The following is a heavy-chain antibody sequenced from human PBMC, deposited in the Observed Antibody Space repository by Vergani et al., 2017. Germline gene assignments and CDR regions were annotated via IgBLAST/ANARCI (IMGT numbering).Heavy chain of an antibody. D-gene: IGHD1-1*01. V-gene: IGHV3-30*03. J-gene: IGHJ1*01. CDR3: ATKSCGTPGCQIGYFRE. CDR1: GFTSSYYG. Sequence: QVHLVESGGGVVQPGRSLRLSCVVSGFTSSYYGTHWVRQAPGKGLEWVAVISYDGTQKYYADSVKGRFTISRDNSKSTLYLQMNSLRTEDTAVYYCATKSCGTPGCQIGYFREWGQGTLVTVSS. CDR2: ISYDGTQK.